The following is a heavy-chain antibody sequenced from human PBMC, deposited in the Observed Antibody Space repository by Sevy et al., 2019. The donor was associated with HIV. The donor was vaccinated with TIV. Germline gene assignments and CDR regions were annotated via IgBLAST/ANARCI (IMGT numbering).Heavy chain of an antibody. Sequence: SETLSLTCTVSGGSISSGGYYWSWIRQHPGKGLEWIGYIYYSGSTYYDPSLKSRVTISVDTSKNQFSLKLSSVTAADTAVYYCAREPEPYCSSTSCYLYGMDVWGQGTTVTVSS. D-gene: IGHD2-2*01. CDR3: AREPEPYCSSTSCYLYGMDV. J-gene: IGHJ6*02. CDR2: IYYSGST. CDR1: GGSISSGGYY. V-gene: IGHV4-31*03.